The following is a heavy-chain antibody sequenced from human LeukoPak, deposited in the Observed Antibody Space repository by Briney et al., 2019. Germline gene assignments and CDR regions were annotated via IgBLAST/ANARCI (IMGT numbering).Heavy chain of an antibody. V-gene: IGHV1-69*01. CDR3: ARLPRRDFWSGYYRTHNWFDP. Sequence: SVKVSCKASGGTFSSYAISWVRQAPGQGLEWMGGIIPIFGTANYAQKFQGRVTITADESTSTAYMELSSLRSEDTAVYYCARLPRRDFWSGYYRTHNWFDPWGQGTLVTVSS. D-gene: IGHD3-3*01. CDR2: IIPIFGTA. J-gene: IGHJ5*02. CDR1: GGTFSSYA.